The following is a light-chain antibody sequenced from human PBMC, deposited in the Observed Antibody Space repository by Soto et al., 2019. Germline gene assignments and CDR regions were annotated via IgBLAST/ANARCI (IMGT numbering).Light chain of an antibody. V-gene: IGLV1-51*02. Sequence: SVLTQPPSVSAAPGQRVPMSCSGSSSNVGNNYVSWYQQLPGTAPKLLIFQTTERPSGIPDRFSGSKSGTAATLGITELQTGDEADYYCGTWDSSLSLWVFGGGTKVTVL. CDR2: QTT. J-gene: IGLJ3*02. CDR1: SSNVGNNY. CDR3: GTWDSSLSLWV.